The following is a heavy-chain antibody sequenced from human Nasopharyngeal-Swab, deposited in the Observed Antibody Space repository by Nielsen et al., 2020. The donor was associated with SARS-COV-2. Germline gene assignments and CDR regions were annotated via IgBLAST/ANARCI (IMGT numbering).Heavy chain of an antibody. CDR2: FDPEDGET. J-gene: IGHJ6*02. CDR3: RVVPAAMWYYYHVMDV. V-gene: IGHV1-24*01. Sequence: ASVKVSCKVSGYTLTELSMHWVRQAPGKGLEWMGGFDPEDGETIYAQKFQGRVTMTEDTSTDTAYMELSSLRSEDTAVYYCRVVPAAMWYYYHVMDVWGQGTTVTVSS. CDR1: GYTLTELS. D-gene: IGHD2-2*01.